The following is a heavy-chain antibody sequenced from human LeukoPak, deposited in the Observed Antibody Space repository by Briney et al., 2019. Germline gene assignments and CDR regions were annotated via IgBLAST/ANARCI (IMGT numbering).Heavy chain of an antibody. V-gene: IGHV4-4*07. CDR1: GGSISSYY. CDR3: ARDDTAMGFGGYYYYGMDV. CDR2: IYTSGST. J-gene: IGHJ6*02. Sequence: PSETLSLTCTVSGGSISSYYWSWIRQPAGKGLEWIGRIYTSGSTNYNPSLKSRVTMSVDTSKNQFSLKLSSVTAADTAVYYCARDDTAMGFGGYYYYGMDVWGQGTPVTVSS. D-gene: IGHD5-18*01.